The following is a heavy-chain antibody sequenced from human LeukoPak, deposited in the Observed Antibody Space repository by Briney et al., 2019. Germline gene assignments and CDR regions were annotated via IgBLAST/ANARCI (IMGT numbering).Heavy chain of an antibody. Sequence: SETLSLTCTVSGGSISSDGYYWSWIRQHPGKGLEWIGYIYYSGSTYYNPSLKSRVTISVDTSKNQFSLKLSSVTAADTAVYYCAREGAVYRWFDPWGQGTLVTVSS. D-gene: IGHD6-6*01. CDR1: GGSISSDGYY. J-gene: IGHJ5*02. CDR3: AREGAVYRWFDP. V-gene: IGHV4-31*03. CDR2: IYYSGST.